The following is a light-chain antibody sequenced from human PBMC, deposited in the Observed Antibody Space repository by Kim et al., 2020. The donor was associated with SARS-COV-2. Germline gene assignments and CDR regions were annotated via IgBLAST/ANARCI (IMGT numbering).Light chain of an antibody. J-gene: IGLJ2*01. CDR2: STY. V-gene: IGLV7-43*01. Sequence: GTVTLPCASSTGAVTSGYYPNWFQQKPGQAPRALISSTYNKHPWTPARCSGSRLGGKAALTLSAVQPEDEDEYYCLLYYGGAQLGVFGGGTKVTVL. CDR3: LLYYGGAQLGV. CDR1: TGAVTSGYY.